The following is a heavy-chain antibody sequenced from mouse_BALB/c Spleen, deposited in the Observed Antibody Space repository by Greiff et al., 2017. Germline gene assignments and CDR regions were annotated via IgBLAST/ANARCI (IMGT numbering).Heavy chain of an antibody. D-gene: IGHD2-14*01. V-gene: IGHV14-3*02. J-gene: IGHJ4*01. CDR1: GFNIKDTY. CDR2: IDPANGNT. CDR3: AREYRYAGYYYAMDY. Sequence: EVKLQQSGAELVKPGASVKLSCTASGFNIKDTYMHWVKQRPEQGLEWIGRIDPANGNTKYDPKFQGKATITADTSSNTAYLQLSSLTSEDTAVYYCAREYRYAGYYYAMDYWGQGTSVTVSS.